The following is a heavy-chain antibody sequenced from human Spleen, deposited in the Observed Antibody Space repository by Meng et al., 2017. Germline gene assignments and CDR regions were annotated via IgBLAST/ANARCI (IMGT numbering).Heavy chain of an antibody. CDR1: GFTFNSYA. Sequence: GESLKISCAASGFTFNSYAMSWVRQAPGKGLEWISAISGSGGSTYYADSVRGRFTISRDNSKNTVYLQMDSLTADDTAVYYCANAPSGYSSGTRYWGQGTLVTVSS. V-gene: IGHV3-23*01. J-gene: IGHJ4*02. CDR2: ISGSGGST. D-gene: IGHD6-19*01. CDR3: ANAPSGYSSGTRY.